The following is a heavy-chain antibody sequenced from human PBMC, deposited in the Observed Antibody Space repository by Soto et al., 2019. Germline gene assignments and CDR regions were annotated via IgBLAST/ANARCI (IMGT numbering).Heavy chain of an antibody. CDR1: EYRFIGFW. J-gene: IGHJ2*01. Sequence: XQSQRISCSGSEYRFIGFWSGWMRQIPGKGLEGMGIIYPGDSDARYSPSFQGQVTISAGESINTAYLQWSSLKASDTATYFCARQRYSISSYPGFWG. CDR2: IYPGDSDA. V-gene: IGHV5-51*01. D-gene: IGHD6-13*01. CDR3: ARQRYSISSYPGF.